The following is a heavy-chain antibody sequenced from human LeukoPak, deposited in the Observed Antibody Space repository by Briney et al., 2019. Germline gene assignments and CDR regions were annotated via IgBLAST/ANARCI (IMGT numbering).Heavy chain of an antibody. Sequence: PSETLSLTCAVYGGSFSGYYWSWIRQPPGKGLEWIGEINHSGSTNYNPSLKSRVTISVDTSKNQFSLKLSSVTAADTAVYYCARGALGIAARPFDYWGQGTLVTVSS. V-gene: IGHV4-34*01. CDR1: GGSFSGYY. CDR3: ARGALGIAARPFDY. J-gene: IGHJ4*02. D-gene: IGHD6-6*01. CDR2: INHSGST.